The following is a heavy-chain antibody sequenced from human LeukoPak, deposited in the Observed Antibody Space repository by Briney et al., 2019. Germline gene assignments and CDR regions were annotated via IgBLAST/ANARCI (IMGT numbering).Heavy chain of an antibody. CDR3: ARGRPGFYYYYYMDV. D-gene: IGHD3-10*01. CDR2: ISYDGSNK. J-gene: IGHJ6*03. V-gene: IGHV3-30-3*01. Sequence: GGSLRLSCAASGFTFNRDWTAWVRQAPGKGLEWVAVISYDGSNKYYADSVKGRFTISRDNSKNTLYLQMNSLRAEDTAVYYCARGRPGFYYYYYMDVWGKGTTVTVSS. CDR1: GFTFNRDW.